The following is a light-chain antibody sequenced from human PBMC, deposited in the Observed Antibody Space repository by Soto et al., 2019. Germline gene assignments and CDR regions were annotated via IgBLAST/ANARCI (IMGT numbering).Light chain of an antibody. J-gene: IGKJ2*01. CDR2: GVS. CDR1: ESLFGF. Sequence: DIVLTQSPATLSVSPGDTVTLSCRASESLFGFLAWYQQKPGQAPRLLMYGVSTRATGIPARFSGGGSATHFTLTTSSLQSEDSAFYFCQSYNDWPFASGLGTRLEI. CDR3: QSYNDWPFA. V-gene: IGKV3-15*01.